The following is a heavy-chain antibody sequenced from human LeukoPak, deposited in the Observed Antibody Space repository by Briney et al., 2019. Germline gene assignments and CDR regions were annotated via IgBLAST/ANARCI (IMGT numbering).Heavy chain of an antibody. D-gene: IGHD4-23*01. Sequence: GASVKVSCKASGYTFTGYYMHWVRQAPGQGLEWMGWINPNSGGTNYAQKFQGRVTMTRDTSISTAYMELSRLRSDDTAVYYCARGIYGGNSPLVDYWGQGTLVTVSS. V-gene: IGHV1-2*02. CDR1: GYTFTGYY. CDR2: INPNSGGT. CDR3: ARGIYGGNSPLVDY. J-gene: IGHJ4*02.